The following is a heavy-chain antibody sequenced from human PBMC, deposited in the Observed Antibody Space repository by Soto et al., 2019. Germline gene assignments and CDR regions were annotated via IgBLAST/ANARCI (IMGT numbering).Heavy chain of an antibody. CDR3: ARDDGLSSTNVKAFDI. CDR2: ISTTSTYT. CDR1: GFTFSRYY. V-gene: IGHV3-21*01. D-gene: IGHD2-2*01. J-gene: IGHJ3*02. Sequence: GGSLRLSCAASGFTFSRYYTNWVRQAPGKGLEWVSSISTTSTYTHYADSLKGRFTISRDNAKKLLYLQMDSLRAEDTAVYYCARDDGLSSTNVKAFDIWGQGTKVTVSS.